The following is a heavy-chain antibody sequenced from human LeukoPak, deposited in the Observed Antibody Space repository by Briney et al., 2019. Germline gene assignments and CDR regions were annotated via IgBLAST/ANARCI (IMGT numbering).Heavy chain of an antibody. CDR1: GGTFSSYA. V-gene: IGHV1-69*13. CDR2: IIPIFGTA. J-gene: IGHJ5*02. CDR3: ARDQKYYDFWSGYSPTWFDP. D-gene: IGHD3-3*01. Sequence: ASVKVSCKAPGGTFSSYAISWVRQAPGQGLEWMGGIIPIFGTANYAQKFQGRVTITADESTSTAYMELSSLRSEDTAVYYCARDQKYYDFWSGYSPTWFDPWGQGTLVTVSS.